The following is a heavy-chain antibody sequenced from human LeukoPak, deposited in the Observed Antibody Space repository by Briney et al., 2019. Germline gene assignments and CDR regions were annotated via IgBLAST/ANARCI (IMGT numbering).Heavy chain of an antibody. CDR2: IYYSGST. V-gene: IGHV4-59*01. Sequence: SETLSLTCTVSGGSISSYYWSWIRQPPGKGLEWIGYIYYSGSTNYNPSLKSRVTISVDTSKNQFSLKLSSVTAADTAVYYCVRETGNVVVVDDAFDIWGQGTMVTVSS. CDR3: VRETGNVVVVDDAFDI. D-gene: IGHD2-15*01. J-gene: IGHJ3*02. CDR1: GGSISSYY.